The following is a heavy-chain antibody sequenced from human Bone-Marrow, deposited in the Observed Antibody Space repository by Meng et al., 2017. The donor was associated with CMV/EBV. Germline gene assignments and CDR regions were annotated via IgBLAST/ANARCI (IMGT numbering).Heavy chain of an antibody. CDR1: GFSFSSYE. CDR2: ISSSGSTR. J-gene: IGHJ3*02. V-gene: IGHV3-48*03. Sequence: GESLKISCAASGFSFSSYEMNWVRQAPGKGLEWVSYISSSGSTRYYGDSVRGRFTISRDNAENSLYLQMNSLRAEDTAVYYCTREGIYADTGDAFEIWGQGTMVTF. D-gene: IGHD2/OR15-2a*01. CDR3: TREGIYADTGDAFEI.